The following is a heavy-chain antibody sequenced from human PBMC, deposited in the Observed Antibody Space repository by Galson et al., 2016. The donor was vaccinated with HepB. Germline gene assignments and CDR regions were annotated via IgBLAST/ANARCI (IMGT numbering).Heavy chain of an antibody. Sequence: SLRLSCAASGFTFGSYSMNWVRQAPGKGLEWVSYISSSSSTVYYADSVKGRFTISRDNAKNSLYLQMNSLRAEDTAVYYCARGGASCSGGSCYFWFDPWSQGTPVTVSS. J-gene: IGHJ5*02. V-gene: IGHV3-48*01. CDR3: ARGGASCSGGSCYFWFDP. CDR2: ISSSSSTV. CDR1: GFTFGSYS. D-gene: IGHD2-15*01.